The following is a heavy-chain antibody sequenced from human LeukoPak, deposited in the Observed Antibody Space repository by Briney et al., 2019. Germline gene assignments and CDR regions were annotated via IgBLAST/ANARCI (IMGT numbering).Heavy chain of an antibody. Sequence: PGGSLRLSCTASGFTFGDYAMSWFRQAPGKGLEWVGFIRSKAYGGTTEYAASVKGRFTISRDDSKSIAYLQMNSLKTEDTAVYYCTRGYGDPKYYFDYWGQGTLVTVSS. V-gene: IGHV3-49*03. J-gene: IGHJ4*02. CDR2: IRSKAYGGTT. D-gene: IGHD4-17*01. CDR3: TRGYGDPKYYFDY. CDR1: GFTFGDYA.